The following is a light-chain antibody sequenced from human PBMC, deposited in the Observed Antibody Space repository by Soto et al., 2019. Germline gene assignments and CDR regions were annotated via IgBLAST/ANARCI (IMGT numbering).Light chain of an antibody. CDR2: AAS. V-gene: IGKV1-39*01. Sequence: DIQMTQSPSSLSASVGDRVTITCRPSQSINRYLNWYQQKQGTAPKVLIYAASNLQSGVPSRFSGGGSETEFTRTFSSLQPEDSATYYGQRSDRVPRTFGQGNKVEI. CDR3: QRSDRVPRT. J-gene: IGKJ1*01. CDR1: QSINRY.